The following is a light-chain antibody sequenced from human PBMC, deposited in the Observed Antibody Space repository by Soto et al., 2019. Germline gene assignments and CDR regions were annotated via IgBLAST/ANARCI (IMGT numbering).Light chain of an antibody. CDR2: DAS. CDR1: TGDIGAYNF. J-gene: IGLJ3*02. Sequence: QSALTQPRSVSGSPGQSVTISCTGTTGDIGAYNFVSWYQLHPGKAPKLMIYDASKRPSGVPDRFSASKSGNTASLTISGLQAEDEADYYCCSYAGGFTWVFGGGTQLTVL. V-gene: IGLV2-11*01. CDR3: CSYAGGFTWV.